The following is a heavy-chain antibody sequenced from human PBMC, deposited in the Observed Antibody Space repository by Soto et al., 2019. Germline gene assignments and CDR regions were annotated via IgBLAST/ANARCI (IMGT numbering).Heavy chain of an antibody. J-gene: IGHJ4*02. CDR1: GYTFTSYA. Sequence: QVQLVQSGAEVKKPGASVKVSCKASGYTFTSYAMHWVRQAPGHRLEWMGWINAGNGNTKYSQKFQGRVNITRDTSASTAYMELSSLRSEDTAVYYCARSPVGYIDFDYCGQGALVTVSS. CDR3: ARSPVGYIDFDY. CDR2: INAGNGNT. V-gene: IGHV1-3*01. D-gene: IGHD5-12*01.